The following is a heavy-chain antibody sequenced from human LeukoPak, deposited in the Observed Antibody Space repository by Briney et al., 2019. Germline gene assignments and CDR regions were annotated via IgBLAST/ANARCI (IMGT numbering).Heavy chain of an antibody. CDR3: AREMPPAYYYDSSGYYHGAFDI. J-gene: IGHJ3*02. V-gene: IGHV1-69*05. CDR2: IIPIFGTA. CDR1: GHTLSEMT. D-gene: IGHD3-22*01. Sequence: SVKVSCKVSGHTLSEMTMHWVRQAPGQGLEWMGGIIPIFGTANYAQKFQGRVTITTDESTSTAYMELSSLRSEDTAVYYCAREMPPAYYYDSSGYYHGAFDIWGQGTMVTVSS.